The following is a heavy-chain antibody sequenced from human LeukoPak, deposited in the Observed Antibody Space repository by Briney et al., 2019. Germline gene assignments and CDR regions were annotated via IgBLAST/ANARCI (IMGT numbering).Heavy chain of an antibody. CDR3: TTAYYYDSSGYYYGFDY. D-gene: IGHD3-22*01. V-gene: IGHV3-15*01. J-gene: IGHJ4*02. CDR2: IKSKTDGGTT. CDR1: GFTFSNAW. Sequence: GGSLRLSCAASGFTFSNAWMSWVRQAPGKGLEWVGRIKSKTDGGTTDYAAPVKGRFTISRDDSKNTLYLQMNSLKTEDTAVYYCTTAYYYDSSGYYYGFDYWGQGTLVTVSS.